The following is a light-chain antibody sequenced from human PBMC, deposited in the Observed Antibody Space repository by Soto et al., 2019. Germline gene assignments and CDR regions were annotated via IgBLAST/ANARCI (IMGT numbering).Light chain of an antibody. CDR3: SSYTTGSSYV. Sequence: SLQTPLGSVCGSPRRSYPFSSTGNSRDGVAYICVCSYQQHAGNAPTVMIYAVTSLPSWVSYRFSGSKSCNSASLTTPRPHAEEEADYYCSSYTTGSSYVFGTGTKVTV. V-gene: IGLV2-14*01. J-gene: IGLJ1*01. CDR2: AVT. CDR1: SRDGVAYIC.